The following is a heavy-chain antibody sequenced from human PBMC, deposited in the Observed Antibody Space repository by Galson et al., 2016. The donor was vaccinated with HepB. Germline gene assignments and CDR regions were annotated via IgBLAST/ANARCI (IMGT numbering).Heavy chain of an antibody. Sequence: SLRLSCAASGFTFTSYAMAWVRQAPGKRLEWVSSISCSGGGTSYADSVKGRFIIHRDNSRNTLYLQLSSLRAADTALYYCAKDINPSATIIVVTYMYAWGKGTTVTVSS. V-gene: IGHV3-23*01. CDR3: AKDINPSATIIVVTYMYA. CDR1: GFTFTSYA. CDR2: ISCSGGGT. D-gene: IGHD3-22*01. J-gene: IGHJ6*03.